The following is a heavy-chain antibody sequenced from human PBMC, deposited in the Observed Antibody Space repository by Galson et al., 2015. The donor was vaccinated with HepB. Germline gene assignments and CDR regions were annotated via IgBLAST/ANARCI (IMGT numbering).Heavy chain of an antibody. CDR3: ASTPENSGSYYGFDY. J-gene: IGHJ4*02. V-gene: IGHV1-18*01. D-gene: IGHD1-26*01. CDR2: ISAYNGNT. Sequence: SVKVSCKASGYTFTSYGISWVRQAPGQGLEWMGWISAYNGNTNYAQKLRGRVTMTTDTSTSTAYMELRSLRSDDTAVYYCASTPENSGSYYGFDYWGQGTLVTVSS. CDR1: GYTFTSYG.